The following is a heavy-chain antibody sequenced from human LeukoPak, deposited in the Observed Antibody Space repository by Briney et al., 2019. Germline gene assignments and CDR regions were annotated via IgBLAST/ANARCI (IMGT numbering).Heavy chain of an antibody. CDR3: ARMGGYDLDY. CDR1: GFTFSSYW. Sequence: GSLRLSCAASGFTFSSYWMSWVRQAPGKGLEWIGYIHYTGRTNSNPSLKSRVTISVDASRNQFSLRLSSVTAADTAVYYCARMGGYDLDYWGQGTLVTVSS. D-gene: IGHD5-12*01. CDR2: IHYTGRT. V-gene: IGHV4-59*01. J-gene: IGHJ4*02.